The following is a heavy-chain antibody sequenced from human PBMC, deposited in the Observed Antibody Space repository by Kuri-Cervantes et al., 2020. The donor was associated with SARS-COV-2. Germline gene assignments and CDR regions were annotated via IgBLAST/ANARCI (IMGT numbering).Heavy chain of an antibody. D-gene: IGHD2-2*01. Sequence: SETLSLTCTVSGGSISSGDYYWSWIRQPPGKGLEWIGYIYYSGRTYYNPSLKSRVTISVDTSKNQFSLKLSSVTAADTAVYYCARSPYFYCSSTSCPNWFDPWGQGTLVTVSS. V-gene: IGHV4-30-4*08. J-gene: IGHJ5*02. CDR3: ARSPYFYCSSTSCPNWFDP. CDR1: GGSISSGDYY. CDR2: IYYSGRT.